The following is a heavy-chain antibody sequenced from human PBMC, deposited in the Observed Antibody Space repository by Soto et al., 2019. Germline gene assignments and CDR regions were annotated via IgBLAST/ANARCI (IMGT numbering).Heavy chain of an antibody. D-gene: IGHD1-26*01. V-gene: IGHV3-30*18. CDR2: ISYDGSNT. Sequence: QVQLVDSGGGVVQPGRSLRLSCAASGFTFSRYGMHWVRQAPGKGLEWGAVISYDGSNTYYADSVKGRFTISRDNSKNTLYLEMNSLRAEDTAVYYCAKDVVVGATTGLGDYYYYYGMDVWGQGTTVTVSS. J-gene: IGHJ6*02. CDR1: GFTFSRYG. CDR3: AKDVVVGATTGLGDYYYYYGMDV.